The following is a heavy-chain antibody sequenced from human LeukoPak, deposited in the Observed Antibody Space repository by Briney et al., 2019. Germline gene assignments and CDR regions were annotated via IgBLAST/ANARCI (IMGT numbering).Heavy chain of an antibody. J-gene: IGHJ4*02. D-gene: IGHD1-26*01. V-gene: IGHV4-59*01. Sequence: SETLSLTCSASGGSISSYYWCWIRQPPGQGLEWIGYMYNSGSTNYNPSLKSRVSMSVDTSKNQFSLKLTSVTAAATAVYYCSRMGARDFFDYWGQGTLVTVSS. CDR1: GGSISSYY. CDR2: MYNSGST. CDR3: SRMGARDFFDY.